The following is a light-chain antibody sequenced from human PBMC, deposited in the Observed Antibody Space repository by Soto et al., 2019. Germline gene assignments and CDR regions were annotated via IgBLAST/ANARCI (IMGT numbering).Light chain of an antibody. Sequence: QSALTQPASVSGSPGQSITISCTGTSSDVGGYNHVSWYQQDPGKAPQLMIYEVTNRPSGVSNRFSGSKSGNTASLTISGLEAEDEADYYCSSYTRSSTWVFGGGTKLTVL. J-gene: IGLJ3*02. V-gene: IGLV2-14*01. CDR1: SSDVGGYNH. CDR2: EVT. CDR3: SSYTRSSTWV.